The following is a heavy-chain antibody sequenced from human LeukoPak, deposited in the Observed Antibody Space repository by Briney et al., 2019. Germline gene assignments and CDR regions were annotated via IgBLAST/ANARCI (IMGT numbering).Heavy chain of an antibody. V-gene: IGHV3-11*01. J-gene: IGHJ4*02. CDR3: ARDRIYYDSSGYDDRGY. CDR1: GFIFSDYY. D-gene: IGHD3-22*01. CDR2: ISSSGSTI. Sequence: GGSLRLSCAASGFIFSDYYMSWIRQAPGKGLEWVSYISSSGSTIYYADSVKGRFTISRDNAKNSLYLQMNSLRAEDTAVYYCARDRIYYDSSGYDDRGYWGQGTLVTVSS.